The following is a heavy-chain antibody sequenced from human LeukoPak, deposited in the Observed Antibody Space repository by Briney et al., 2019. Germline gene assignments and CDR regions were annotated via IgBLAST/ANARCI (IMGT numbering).Heavy chain of an antibody. CDR2: IYYSGST. Sequence: PSETLSLTCTVSGGSISSGGYYWSWIRQHPGKGLEWIGYIYYSGSTYYNPSLKSRVTISVDTSKNQLSLKLSSVTAADTAVYYCARDADGDGFDYWGQGTLVTVSS. V-gene: IGHV4-31*03. CDR3: ARDADGDGFDY. CDR1: GGSISSGGYY. D-gene: IGHD4-17*01. J-gene: IGHJ4*02.